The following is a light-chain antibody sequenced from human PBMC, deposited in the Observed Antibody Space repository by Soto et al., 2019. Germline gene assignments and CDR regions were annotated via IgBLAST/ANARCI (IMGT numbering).Light chain of an antibody. Sequence: QSALTQPASVSGSPGQSITISCTGTSSDVGGYNYVSWYQQHPGKAPKLMISEVSNRPSGVSNRFSGSKSGNTASLTISGLQAEDEADHYCSSYTSSSTLVFGGGTKVTVL. CDR3: SSYTSSSTLV. J-gene: IGLJ2*01. CDR2: EVS. V-gene: IGLV2-14*01. CDR1: SSDVGGYNY.